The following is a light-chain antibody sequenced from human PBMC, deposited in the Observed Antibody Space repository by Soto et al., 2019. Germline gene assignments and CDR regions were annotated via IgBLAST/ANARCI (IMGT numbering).Light chain of an antibody. CDR1: QDVSRS. CDR2: AAS. CDR3: QQLWTYPLT. J-gene: IGKJ4*01. V-gene: IGKV1-9*01. Sequence: DTQLTQSPSFLSASVGDRVTIACRASQDVSRSVGWYQQKPGTAPKLLISAASTLNSGVPSRFSGSGSGTDFTLTLSSLKPEDFATYYCQQLWTYPLTFGGGTKVEI.